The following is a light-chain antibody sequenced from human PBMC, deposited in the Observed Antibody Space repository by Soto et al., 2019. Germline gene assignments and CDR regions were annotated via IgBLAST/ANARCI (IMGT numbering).Light chain of an antibody. CDR1: SSNIGAGYP. Sequence: QSVLTQPPSVSGAPGQRVTISCTGSSSNIGAGYPVHWYQQLPGTAPKLLVAGNRPSGVPDRFSVSKSGASASLAITGFQTEDEADYYCQSYDSSLSRRWVFGGGTKLTVL. J-gene: IGLJ3*02. CDR2: G. V-gene: IGLV1-40*01. CDR3: QSYDSSLSRRWV.